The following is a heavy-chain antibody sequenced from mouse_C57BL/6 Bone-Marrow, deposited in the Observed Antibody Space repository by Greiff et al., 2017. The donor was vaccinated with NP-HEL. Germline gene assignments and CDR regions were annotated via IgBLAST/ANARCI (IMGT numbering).Heavy chain of an antibody. Sequence: EVQVVESGGGLVKPGGSLKLSCAASGFTFSDYGMHWVRQAPEKGLEWVAYISSGSSTIYYADTVKGRFTISRDNAKNTLFLQMTSLRSEDTAMYYCARRYYGSSYVPYYYAMDYWGQGTSVTVSS. CDR3: ARRYYGSSYVPYYYAMDY. D-gene: IGHD1-1*01. CDR1: GFTFSDYG. CDR2: ISSGSSTI. V-gene: IGHV5-17*01. J-gene: IGHJ4*01.